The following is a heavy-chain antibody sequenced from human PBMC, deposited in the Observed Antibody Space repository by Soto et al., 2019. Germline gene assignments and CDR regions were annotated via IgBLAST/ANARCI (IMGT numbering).Heavy chain of an antibody. Sequence: QVQLQQWGAGLLKPSETLSLTCAVYGGSFSGYYWSWIRQPPGKGLEWIGEINHSGSTNYNPSLKSRVTISVDTSKKQFSLKVNSVTAADTAVYYCARGWGAMVRGVIITRWFDPWGQGTLGTVSS. CDR1: GGSFSGYY. J-gene: IGHJ5*02. CDR2: INHSGST. CDR3: ARGWGAMVRGVIITRWFDP. V-gene: IGHV4-34*01. D-gene: IGHD3-10*01.